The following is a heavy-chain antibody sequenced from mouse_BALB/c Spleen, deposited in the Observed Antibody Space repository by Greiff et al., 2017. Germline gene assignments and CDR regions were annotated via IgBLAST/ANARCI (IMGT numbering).Heavy chain of an antibody. V-gene: IGHV1S126*01. CDR1: GYSFTSYW. Sequence: QVQLQQSGPQLVRPGASVKISCKASGYSFTSYWMHWVKQRPGQGLEWIGMIDPSDSETRLNQKFKDKATLTVDKSSSTAYMQLSSPTSEDSAVYYCARRRYEAMDYWGQGTSVTVSS. CDR2: IDPSDSET. J-gene: IGHJ4*01. CDR3: ARRRYEAMDY. D-gene: IGHD2-14*01.